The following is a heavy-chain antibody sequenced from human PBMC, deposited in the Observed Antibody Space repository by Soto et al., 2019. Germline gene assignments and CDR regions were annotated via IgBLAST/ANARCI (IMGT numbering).Heavy chain of an antibody. CDR1: GFTFRSYW. CDR2: INRDGSST. CDR3: AREIVTTGEYYFDS. V-gene: IGHV3-74*01. D-gene: IGHD1-1*01. J-gene: IGHJ4*02. Sequence: PGGSLRLSCAASGFTFRSYWMHWVRQAPGKGLVWVSRINRDGSSTSYADSVKGRVTISRDTAKNTLYLQMNSLRAEDTDVYYCAREIVTTGEYYFDSWGLGTLVTVSS.